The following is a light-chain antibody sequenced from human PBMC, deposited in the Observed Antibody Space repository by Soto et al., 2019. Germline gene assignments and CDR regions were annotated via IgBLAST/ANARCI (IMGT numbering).Light chain of an antibody. CDR3: QESYTGT. CDR2: SAS. J-gene: IGKJ1*01. Sequence: IQMTQSPSSLSASVGDRVTITCRSGQGIDNYLNWYQQKPGKAPKLLIYSASNLQSGVPSRFSGSESGADFTLTITGLQRDDFGSYFCQESYTGTFGQATNVEIK. V-gene: IGKV1-39*01. CDR1: QGIDNY.